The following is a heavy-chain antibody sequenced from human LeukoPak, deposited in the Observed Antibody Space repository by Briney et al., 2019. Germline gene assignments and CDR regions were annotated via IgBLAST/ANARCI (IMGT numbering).Heavy chain of an antibody. Sequence: SETLSLTCTVSGGSISGYYWSWIRQPPGKGLEWIGYIYYGGSTNYNPSLKSRVTISVDTSKNQFPLKLSSVTAADTAVYYCARSIGSYGIDPFDYWGQGTLVTVSS. V-gene: IGHV4-59*01. D-gene: IGHD5-18*01. J-gene: IGHJ4*02. CDR2: IYYGGST. CDR1: GGSISGYY. CDR3: ARSIGSYGIDPFDY.